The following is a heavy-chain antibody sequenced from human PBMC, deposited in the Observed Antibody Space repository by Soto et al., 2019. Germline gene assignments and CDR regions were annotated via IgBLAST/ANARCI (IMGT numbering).Heavy chain of an antibody. CDR1: GFTVSNAW. CDR3: VTSFPHSGYYCQTRRPDS. Sequence: EVQVVESGGGLVKPGGSLRVSCAASGFTVSNAWMSWVRQAPGKGLEWVGRIKSKTDGGTTDYAAPVKGRFTISRDDSNSTLYPPRNSLKPDDTAVYYCVTSFPHSGYYCQTRRPDSWGQGTLVTVSS. J-gene: IGHJ4*02. CDR2: IKSKTDGGTT. V-gene: IGHV3-15*01. D-gene: IGHD5-12*01.